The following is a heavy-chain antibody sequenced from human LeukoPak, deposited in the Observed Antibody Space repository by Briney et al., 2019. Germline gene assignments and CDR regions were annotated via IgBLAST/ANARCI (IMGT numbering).Heavy chain of an antibody. J-gene: IGHJ4*02. V-gene: IGHV3-7*01. CDR3: ARLKDDVTKFDY. D-gene: IGHD3-3*01. Sequence: PGGSLRLSCAGSGFSFSRYWMAWVRQAPGKGLEWVASINQDVSRLHYVDSVKGRSTISRDNANSSLFLQMTSLRVEDTAVNYCARLKDDVTKFDYWGQGTLVTVSS. CDR2: INQDVSRL. CDR1: GFSFSRYW.